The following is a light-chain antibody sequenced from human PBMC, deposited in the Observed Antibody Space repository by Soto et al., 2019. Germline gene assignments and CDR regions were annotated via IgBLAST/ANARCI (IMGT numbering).Light chain of an antibody. Sequence: DIVMTQSPLSLPVTPGEPASISCRSSQSLLHSNGYNYLDWYLQKPGQSPQLLIYLGSNRSSGVPDRFSGSGSGTDFTLKISRVEAEDVGVYYCMQALHPQTFGQGTKVEIK. J-gene: IGKJ1*01. CDR3: MQALHPQT. CDR2: LGS. V-gene: IGKV2-28*01. CDR1: QSLLHSNGYNY.